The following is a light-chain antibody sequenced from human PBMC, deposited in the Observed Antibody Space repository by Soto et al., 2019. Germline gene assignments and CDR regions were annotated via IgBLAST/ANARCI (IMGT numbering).Light chain of an antibody. Sequence: AIQLNQSPSSLSASVGDRVTITCRASQDIRGALAWYQQKPGKAPKILIYDVSSLQSGVPSRFSGSSSGTDFTLTISGLQPEDFATYYCQQFNSYPIIFGQGTRLDIK. CDR2: DVS. CDR1: QDIRGA. V-gene: IGKV1-13*02. CDR3: QQFNSYPII. J-gene: IGKJ5*01.